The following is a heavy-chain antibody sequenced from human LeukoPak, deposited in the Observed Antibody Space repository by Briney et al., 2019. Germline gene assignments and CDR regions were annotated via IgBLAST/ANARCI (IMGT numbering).Heavy chain of an antibody. CDR2: IKQDGSEK. J-gene: IGHJ6*04. V-gene: IGHV3-7*01. Sequence: GGSLRLSCAASGFTFSSYGMHWVRQAPGKGLEWVANIKQDGSEKYYVDSVEGRFTISRDNAKNSLYLQMNSLRAEDTAVYYCAELGITMIGGVWGKGTTVTISS. CDR3: AELGITMIGGV. D-gene: IGHD3-10*02. CDR1: GFTFSSYG.